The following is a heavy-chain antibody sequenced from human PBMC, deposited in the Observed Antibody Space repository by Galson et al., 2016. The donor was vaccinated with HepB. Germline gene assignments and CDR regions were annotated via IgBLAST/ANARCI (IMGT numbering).Heavy chain of an antibody. V-gene: IGHV3-23*01. D-gene: IGHD1-26*01. J-gene: IGHJ6*04. CDR1: GFTFNNYG. CDR3: VQGSTAPAV. CDR2: ISRSGDST. Sequence: SLRLSCAASGFTFNNYGMTWVRQAPGKGLEVVSSISRSGDSTDYADSVKGRFTISRDNSKNTLSRQMNSLRAEDTAVYYCVQGSTAPAVWGKGTTVTVSP.